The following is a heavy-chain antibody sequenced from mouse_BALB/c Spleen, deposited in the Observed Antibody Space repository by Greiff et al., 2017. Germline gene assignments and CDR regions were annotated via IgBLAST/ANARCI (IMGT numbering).Heavy chain of an antibody. CDR2: IDPENGNT. CDR3: ARWVRQDYAMDD. CDR1: GFNIKDYY. J-gene: IGHJ4*01. Sequence: VQLQQSGAELVRPGALVKLSCKASGFNIKDYYMHWVKQRPEQGLEWIGWIDPENGNTIYNPKFQGKASITADTSSHTAYLQLSSLTSEDTAVYYCARWVRQDYAMDDWGEGTSVTVAS. D-gene: IGHD2-14*01. V-gene: IGHV14-1*02.